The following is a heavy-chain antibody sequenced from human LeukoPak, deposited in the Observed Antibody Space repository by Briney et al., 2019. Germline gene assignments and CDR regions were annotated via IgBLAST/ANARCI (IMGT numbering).Heavy chain of an antibody. D-gene: IGHD1-20*01. CDR2: IGTAGDT. CDR3: ARVRWGISGMTRIGFDH. V-gene: IGHV3-13*04. Sequence: GGSLRLSCAASGFTFTTCDMHWVRQATGKGLEWVSAIGTAGDTYYPGSVKGRFTISRENAKNSLYLQMNSLRAGDTAMYYCARVRWGISGMTRIGFDHWGRGTLVTVSS. CDR1: GFTFTTCD. J-gene: IGHJ4*02.